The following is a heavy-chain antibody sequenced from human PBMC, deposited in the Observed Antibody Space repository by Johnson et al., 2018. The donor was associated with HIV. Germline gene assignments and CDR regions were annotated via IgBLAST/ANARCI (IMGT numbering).Heavy chain of an antibody. CDR1: GFNFGAYG. D-gene: IGHD2-2*01. Sequence: QMMLVESGGGEVQPGGSLRLSCVASGFNFGAYGMHWVRQAPGQGLEWVAFIRYDGNRRDYADSVNGLFSVSRDNSKNTLYLQMNSLRAEDTAVYFCARGYCTSSSHCDAFDLWGQGTMVTVSS. CDR2: IRYDGNRR. J-gene: IGHJ3*01. V-gene: IGHV3-30*02. CDR3: ARGYCTSSSHCDAFDL.